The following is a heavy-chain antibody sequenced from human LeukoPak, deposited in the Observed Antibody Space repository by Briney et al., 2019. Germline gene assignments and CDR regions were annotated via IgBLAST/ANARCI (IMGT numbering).Heavy chain of an antibody. Sequence: PGGSLRLSCAASGFTFSSYSMNWVRQAPGKGLEWVSYISSSSSTIYYADSVKGRFTISRDNAKNSLYLQMNSLRAEDTAVYYCARASQWQSPPNWFDPWGQGTLVTVSS. V-gene: IGHV3-48*01. D-gene: IGHD6-19*01. CDR3: ARASQWQSPPNWFDP. J-gene: IGHJ5*02. CDR1: GFTFSSYS. CDR2: ISSSSSTI.